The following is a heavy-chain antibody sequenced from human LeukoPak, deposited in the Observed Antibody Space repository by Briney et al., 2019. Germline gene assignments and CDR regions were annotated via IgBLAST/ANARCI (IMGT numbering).Heavy chain of an antibody. Sequence: PGGSLRLSCAASGFTFSSYSMNWVRQAPGKGLEWVSSIGSSSSYIYYADSVKGRFTISRDNAKNSLYLQMNSLRAEDTAVCYCAASTKHTAMVDYWGQGTLVTVSS. CDR3: AASTKHTAMVDY. CDR1: GFTFSSYS. D-gene: IGHD5-18*01. V-gene: IGHV3-21*01. CDR2: IGSSSSYI. J-gene: IGHJ4*02.